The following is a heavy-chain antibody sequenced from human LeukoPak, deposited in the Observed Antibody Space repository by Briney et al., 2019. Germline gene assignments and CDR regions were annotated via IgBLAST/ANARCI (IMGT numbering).Heavy chain of an antibody. Sequence: SETLSLTCTVSVGSISSYYWSWIRQPPGRGLEWIGYIYYSGSTNYNPSLKSRVTISVDTSKNQFSLKLSSVTAADTAVYYCASGSIAAAGSGLDYWGQGTLVTVSS. J-gene: IGHJ4*02. CDR1: VGSISSYY. V-gene: IGHV4-59*01. D-gene: IGHD6-13*01. CDR3: ASGSIAAAGSGLDY. CDR2: IYYSGST.